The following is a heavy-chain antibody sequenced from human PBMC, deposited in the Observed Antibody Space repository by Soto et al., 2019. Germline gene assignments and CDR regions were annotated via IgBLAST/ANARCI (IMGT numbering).Heavy chain of an antibody. V-gene: IGHV3-23*01. J-gene: IGHJ4*02. CDR2: ITTGGINT. CDR3: GKVMTDYSKAVGDD. CDR1: GXTFASYA. D-gene: IGHD4-4*01. Sequence: GSLRLGCATSGXTFASYAMAWVRQAPGKGLELVSSITTGGINTHYADFVRGRFTISRDNSKHTVYLEMKTLRAEETAVYYCGKVMTDYSKAVGDDWGQGTLFTVS.